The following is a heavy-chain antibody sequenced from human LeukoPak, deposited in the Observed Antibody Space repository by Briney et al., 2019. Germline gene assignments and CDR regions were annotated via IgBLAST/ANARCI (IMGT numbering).Heavy chain of an antibody. D-gene: IGHD3-10*01. Sequence: GASVKVSCKASGGTFSSSAISWVRQAPGQGLEWMGGIITIFTTADYAQKFQGRVTMTRNTSISTAYMELSSLRSEDTAVYYCVKGDYYGSGTIIVLWGQGTLVTVSS. J-gene: IGHJ4*02. CDR1: GGTFSSSA. CDR2: IITIFTTA. V-gene: IGHV1-69*05. CDR3: VKGDYYGSGTIIVL.